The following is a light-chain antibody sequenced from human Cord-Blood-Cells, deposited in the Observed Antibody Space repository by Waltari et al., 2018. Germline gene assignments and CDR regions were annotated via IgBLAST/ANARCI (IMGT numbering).Light chain of an antibody. CDR3: QQSYSTPRT. CDR1: QSISSY. V-gene: IGKV1-39*01. J-gene: IGKJ4*02. Sequence: DIQMTKPPSSLSASAGDRVTITCRASQSISSYLNWYQQKPGKAPKLLIYAASSLQSGVPARFSGSGSGTDFTLTISSLQPEDFATYYCQQSYSTPRTFGGGTKVEIK. CDR2: AAS.